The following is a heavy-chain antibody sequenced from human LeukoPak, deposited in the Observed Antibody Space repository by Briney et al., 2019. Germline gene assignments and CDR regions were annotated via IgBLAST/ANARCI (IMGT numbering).Heavy chain of an antibody. CDR3: ARNGVVVPAATVWFDP. V-gene: IGHV4-34*01. Sequence: SETLSLTCAVYGGSFSGYYWSWIRQPPGKGLEWIGEINHSGSTNYNPSLKSRVTISVDTSKNQFSPKLSSVTAADTAVYYCARNGVVVPAATVWFDPWGQGTLVTVSS. CDR2: INHSGST. D-gene: IGHD2-2*01. J-gene: IGHJ5*02. CDR1: GGSFSGYY.